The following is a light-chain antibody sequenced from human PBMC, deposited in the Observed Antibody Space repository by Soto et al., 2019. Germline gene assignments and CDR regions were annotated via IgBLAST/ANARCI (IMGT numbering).Light chain of an antibody. Sequence: DVQMTQSPSALSAFVGDRVTITCRARQSIAPYLAWFQQKPGKVPKLLIYATSTLQSGVPSRFSGSGSGTDFTLNISSLQPEEVGTYYCQQYNSAPLTFGGGTKVEIK. V-gene: IGKV1-27*01. CDR2: ATS. J-gene: IGKJ4*01. CDR3: QQYNSAPLT. CDR1: QSIAPY.